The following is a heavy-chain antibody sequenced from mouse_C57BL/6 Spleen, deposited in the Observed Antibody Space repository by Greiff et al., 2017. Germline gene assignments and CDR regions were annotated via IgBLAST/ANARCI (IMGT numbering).Heavy chain of an antibody. CDR3: AREVGY. CDR1: GYTFTSYW. J-gene: IGHJ2*01. V-gene: IGHV1-64*01. D-gene: IGHD1-1*02. Sequence: QVQLQQSGAELVKPGASVTLSCKASGYTFTSYWMHWVKQRPGQGLAWIGMLHPNSGSTTYNEKFKSKATLTVDKSSSAAYMQLSSLTSEDSAVYYCAREVGYGGQGTTLTVSS. CDR2: LHPNSGST.